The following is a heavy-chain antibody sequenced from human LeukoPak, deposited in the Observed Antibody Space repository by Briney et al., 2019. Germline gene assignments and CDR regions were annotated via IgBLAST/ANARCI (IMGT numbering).Heavy chain of an antibody. V-gene: IGHV4-34*01. Sequence: SETLSLTCAVYGGSFSGYYWSWIRQPPGKGLEWIGEINHSGSTNYNPSLKSRVTISVDTSKNQFSLKLSSVTAADTAVYYCAREDNWNDEYYYMDVWGKGTTVTVSS. CDR1: GGSFSGYY. J-gene: IGHJ6*03. CDR3: AREDNWNDEYYYMDV. CDR2: INHSGST. D-gene: IGHD1-20*01.